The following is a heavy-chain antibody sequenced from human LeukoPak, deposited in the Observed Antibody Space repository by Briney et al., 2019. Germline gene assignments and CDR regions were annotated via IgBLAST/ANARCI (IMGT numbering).Heavy chain of an antibody. Sequence: GGSLRLSCAASGFTFSSYNMNWVRQAPGKGLEWVSYISTSSSIMYYADSVKGRFTISRDNAKNSLYLQMNSLRAEDTAVYYCARDGWLRGQGTLVTVPS. CDR3: ARDGWL. D-gene: IGHD5-12*01. CDR1: GFTFSSYN. V-gene: IGHV3-48*01. J-gene: IGHJ4*02. CDR2: ISTSSSIM.